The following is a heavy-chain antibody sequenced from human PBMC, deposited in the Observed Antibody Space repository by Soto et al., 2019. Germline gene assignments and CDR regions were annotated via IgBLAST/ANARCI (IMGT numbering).Heavy chain of an antibody. CDR3: AKDRGAARYYYGMDV. J-gene: IGHJ6*02. CDR2: ISYDVSNK. CDR1: GFTFSSYG. Sequence: GGSLRLSCAASGFTFSSYGMHWVRQAPGKGLEWVAVISYDVSNKYYADSVKGRFTISRDNSKNTLYLQMNSLRAEDTAVYYCAKDRGAARYYYGMDVWGQGTRVTVSS. V-gene: IGHV3-30*18. D-gene: IGHD6-6*01.